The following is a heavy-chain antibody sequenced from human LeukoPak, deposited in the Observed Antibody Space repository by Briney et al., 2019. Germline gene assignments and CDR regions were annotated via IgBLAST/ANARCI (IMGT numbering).Heavy chain of an antibody. CDR1: GXTFSSYA. CDR3: AKDDYSNYYFDY. V-gene: IGHV3-23*01. Sequence: GGSLRLSCAASGXTFSSYAMSWVRQAPGKGLEWVSAISGSGGSTYYADSVKGRFTISRDNSKNTLYLQMNSLRAEDTAVYYCAKDDYSNYYFDYWGQGTLVTVSS. D-gene: IGHD4-11*01. J-gene: IGHJ4*02. CDR2: ISGSGGST.